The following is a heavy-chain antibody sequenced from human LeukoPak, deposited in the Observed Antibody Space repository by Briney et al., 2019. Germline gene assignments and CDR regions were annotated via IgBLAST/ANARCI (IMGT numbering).Heavy chain of an antibody. J-gene: IGHJ3*02. Sequence: ASVKVSCEASGGTFSSYAISWVRQAPGQGLEWMGGIIPIFGTANYAQKFQGRVTITADESTSTAYMELSSLRSEDTAVYYCAREPQGQQLPDAFDIWGQGTMVTVSS. D-gene: IGHD6-13*01. CDR1: GGTFSSYA. CDR3: AREPQGQQLPDAFDI. V-gene: IGHV1-69*01. CDR2: IIPIFGTA.